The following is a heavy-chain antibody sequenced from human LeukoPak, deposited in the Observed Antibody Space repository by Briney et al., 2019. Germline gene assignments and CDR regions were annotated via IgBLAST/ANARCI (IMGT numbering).Heavy chain of an antibody. CDR2: INAGNGNT. Sequence: ASVKVSCKASGYTFTSYAMHWVRQAPGQRLEWMGWINAGNGNTKYSQKFQGRVTITTDESTSTAYMELSSLRSEDTAVYYCARVRVAETVAGPDAFDIWGQGTMVTVSS. V-gene: IGHV1-3*01. D-gene: IGHD6-19*01. J-gene: IGHJ3*02. CDR3: ARVRVAETVAGPDAFDI. CDR1: GYTFTSYA.